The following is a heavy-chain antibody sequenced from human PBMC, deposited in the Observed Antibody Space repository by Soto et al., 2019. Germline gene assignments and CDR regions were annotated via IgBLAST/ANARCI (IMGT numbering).Heavy chain of an antibody. CDR2: IIPIVETP. V-gene: IGHV1-69*13. CDR3: ARLSRPNYYDNSGSFKDKWFDP. CDR1: GGTFNSYD. Sequence: SVKVSCKASGGTFNSYDINWVRQAPGQGLEWMGGIIPIVETPKYAQKFQGRVTITADESTNTVYMELSSLRSEDTAMYYCARLSRPNYYDNSGSFKDKWFDPWGQGTLVTVSS. D-gene: IGHD3-22*01. J-gene: IGHJ5*02.